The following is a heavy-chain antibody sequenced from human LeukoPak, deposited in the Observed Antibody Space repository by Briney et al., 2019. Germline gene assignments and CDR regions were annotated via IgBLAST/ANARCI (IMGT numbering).Heavy chain of an antibody. D-gene: IGHD2-2*01. CDR3: ARGPQCTSGYSHAFDI. J-gene: IGHJ3*02. CDR2: INHSGST. Sequence: SETLSLTCAVYGRSFSGYYWSWIRQPPGKGLEWLGEINHSGSTNYNPSLKSRVTISVDTSKNQFSLKLSSVTAADTAVYYCARGPQCTSGYSHAFDIWGQATMVTVSS. V-gene: IGHV4-34*01. CDR1: GRSFSGYY.